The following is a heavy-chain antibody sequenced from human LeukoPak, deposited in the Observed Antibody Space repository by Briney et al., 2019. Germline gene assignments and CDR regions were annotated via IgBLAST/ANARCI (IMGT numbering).Heavy chain of an antibody. CDR1: GFTFNSYG. V-gene: IGHV3-30*18. CDR3: AKSGASDAY. D-gene: IGHD3-10*01. J-gene: IGHJ4*02. Sequence: GGSLRLSCAASGFTFNSYGMHWVRQARGKGREWVAVISYDGSNKYCADFVKGRFTISRDNSKNTLSLQMNGLIPEDPAVYYCAKSGASDAYWGQGTLVTVSS. CDR2: ISYDGSNK.